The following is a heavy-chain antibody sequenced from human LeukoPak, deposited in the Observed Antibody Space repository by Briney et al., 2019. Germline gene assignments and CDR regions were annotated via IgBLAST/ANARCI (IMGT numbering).Heavy chain of an antibody. CDR2: IGIVGDT. J-gene: IGHJ6*02. V-gene: IGHV3-13*01. CDR3: LRDYHGMDV. CDR1: GFSVSEYD. Sequence: GGSLRLSCAAAGFSVSEYDMHWVRQPTGKGLEWVSAIGIVGDTYYVGSVKGRFTMSRDNASNKVHLQMNSLRDGDTGVYYCLRDYHGMDVWGQGTTVIVSS. D-gene: IGHD3-16*02.